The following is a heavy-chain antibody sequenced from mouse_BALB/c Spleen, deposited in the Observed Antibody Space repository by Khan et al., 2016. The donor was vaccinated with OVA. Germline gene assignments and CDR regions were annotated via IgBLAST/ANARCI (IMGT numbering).Heavy chain of an antibody. CDR1: GYTFTSYV. V-gene: IGHV1S136*01. CDR3: VRALHYYGSSYEGFAY. Sequence: VQLKESGPELVKPGASVKMSCKVSGYTFTSYVMHWVKQKPGQGLERIGYIHPYTYDVKYNEKFKGKATLTSDKSSSTAYMELSGLTSEDSAVYYCVRALHYYGSSYEGFAYWGQGTLVTVSA. D-gene: IGHD1-1*01. CDR2: IHPYTYDV. J-gene: IGHJ3*01.